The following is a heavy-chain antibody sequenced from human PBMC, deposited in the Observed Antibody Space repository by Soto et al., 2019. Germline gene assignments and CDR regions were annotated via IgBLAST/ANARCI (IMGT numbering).Heavy chain of an antibody. D-gene: IGHD5-12*01. CDR1: GFTFSSYG. V-gene: IGHV3-30*18. Sequence: PGGSLRLSCAASGFTFSSYGMHWVRQAPGKGLEWVAVISYDGSNKYYADSVKGRFTIPRDNSKNTLYLQMNSLRAEDTAVYYCAKDGGGSGYFFYYYYGMDVWGQGTTVTVSS. CDR2: ISYDGSNK. J-gene: IGHJ6*02. CDR3: AKDGGGSGYFFYYYYGMDV.